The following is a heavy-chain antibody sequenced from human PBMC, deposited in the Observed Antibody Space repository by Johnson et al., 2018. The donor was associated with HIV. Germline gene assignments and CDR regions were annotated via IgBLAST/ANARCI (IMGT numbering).Heavy chain of an antibody. V-gene: IGHV3-23*04. CDR3: AKDPYDSSGYRRVAFDI. CDR2: ISGSGGST. D-gene: IGHD3-22*01. Sequence: VQLVESGGGVVQPGGSLRLSCAASGFTFSSYAMSWVRQAPGKGLEWVSAISGSGGSTYYADSVKGRFTISRDNSKNTLYLQMNSLRAEDTAVYYCAKDPYDSSGYRRVAFDIWGQGTMVTVSS. CDR1: GFTFSSYA. J-gene: IGHJ3*02.